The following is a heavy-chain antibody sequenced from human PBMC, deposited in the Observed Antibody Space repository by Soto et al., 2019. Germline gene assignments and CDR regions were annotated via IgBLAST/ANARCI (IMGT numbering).Heavy chain of an antibody. D-gene: IGHD3-10*01. CDR3: VRARRTDGSGRLADY. CDR2: IHHIEGT. V-gene: IGHV4-61*01. CDR1: GGSLTRGSNY. J-gene: IGHJ4*02. Sequence: QVQLQESGPGLLRPSETLSLTCAVSGGSLTRGSNYWSWFRQPPGKGLEWIAYIHHIEGTNYNPSLKSRVTISMDTSKAQFSLEMTSVTAADTAVYYCVRARRTDGSGRLADYWGQGALVIVSS.